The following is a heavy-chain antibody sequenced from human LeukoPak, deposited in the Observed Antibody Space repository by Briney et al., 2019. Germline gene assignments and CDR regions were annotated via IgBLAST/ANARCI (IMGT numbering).Heavy chain of an antibody. D-gene: IGHD3-10*01. V-gene: IGHV4-39*07. J-gene: IGHJ6*03. CDR1: GGSISSSPYY. CDR2: INHSGST. Sequence: PSETLSLTCTVSGGSISSSPYYWSWIRQPPGKGLEWIGEINHSGSTNYNPSLKSRVTISVDTSKNQFSLKLSSVTAADTAVYYCAGWFGELEGYYYYMDVWGKGTTVTISS. CDR3: AGWFGELEGYYYYMDV.